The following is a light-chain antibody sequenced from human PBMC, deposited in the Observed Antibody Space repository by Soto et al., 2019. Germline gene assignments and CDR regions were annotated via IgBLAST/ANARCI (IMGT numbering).Light chain of an antibody. Sequence: ENVFTQPPGTLALSTEERATLSCRATQSVSSGYFAWYRHKPGQAPRLLIYGASTRATGIPARFSVSGSGRECALTIISVLSENCAADHSALYTQLSRAIGRGTKVDVK. CDR3: ALYTQLSRA. V-gene: IGKV3-20*01. CDR2: GAS. J-gene: IGKJ1*01. CDR1: QSVSSGY.